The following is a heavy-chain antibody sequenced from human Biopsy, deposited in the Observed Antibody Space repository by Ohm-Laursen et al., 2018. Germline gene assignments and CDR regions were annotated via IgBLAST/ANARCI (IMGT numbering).Heavy chain of an antibody. V-gene: IGHV3-23*01. CDR1: GFTYTTFA. J-gene: IGHJ5*02. CDR2: ISANGATS. Sequence: SLRLSCAASGFTYTTFAMSWVRQAPGKGPEWVSTISANGATSYYADSVKGQFTISRDNSKNTLYLQMNSVRADDTAIYYCAKGGSITIFGVVINNCFDPWGQGTLVIVSS. CDR3: AKGGSITIFGVVINNCFDP. D-gene: IGHD3-3*01.